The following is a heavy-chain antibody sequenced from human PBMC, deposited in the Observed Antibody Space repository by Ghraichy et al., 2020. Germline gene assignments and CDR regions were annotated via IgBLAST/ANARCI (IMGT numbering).Heavy chain of an antibody. D-gene: IGHD6-13*01. V-gene: IGHV4-59*01. CDR1: GGSISSYY. Sequence: SETLSLTCTVSGGSISSYYWSWIRQPPGKGLEWIGYIYYSGSTNYNPSLKSRVTISVDTSKNQFSLKLSSVTAADTAVYYCARRGTLTPIAAAGLVYYYYYMDVWGKGTTVTVSS. J-gene: IGHJ6*03. CDR2: IYYSGST. CDR3: ARRGTLTPIAAAGLVYYYYYMDV.